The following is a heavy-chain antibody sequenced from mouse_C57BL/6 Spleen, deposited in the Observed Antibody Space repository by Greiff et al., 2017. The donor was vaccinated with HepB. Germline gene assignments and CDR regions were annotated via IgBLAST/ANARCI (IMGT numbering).Heavy chain of an antibody. CDR2: IYPRSGNT. D-gene: IGHD2-4*01. Sequence: VQLQQSGAELARPGASVKLSCKASGYTFTSYGISWVKQRTGQGLEWIGEIYPRSGNTYYNEKFKGKATLTADKSSSTAYMELRSLTSEDSAVYFCARDYDYDVEGYYFDYWGQGTTLTVSS. CDR3: ARDYDYDVEGYYFDY. V-gene: IGHV1-81*01. CDR1: GYTFTSYG. J-gene: IGHJ2*01.